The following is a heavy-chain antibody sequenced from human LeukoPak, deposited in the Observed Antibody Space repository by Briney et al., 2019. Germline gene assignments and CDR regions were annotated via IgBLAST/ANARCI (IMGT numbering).Heavy chain of an antibody. D-gene: IGHD7-27*01. CDR3: ARGREARLGYMDV. V-gene: IGHV3-48*01. Sequence: PGGSLRLSCAASGFTFSSYSMNWVRQAPGKGLEWVSYISSSSSTIYYADSVKGRFTISRDNAKNSLYLQMNSLRAEDTAVYYCARGREARLGYMDVWGKGTTVTVSS. CDR2: ISSSSSTI. CDR1: GFTFSSYS. J-gene: IGHJ6*03.